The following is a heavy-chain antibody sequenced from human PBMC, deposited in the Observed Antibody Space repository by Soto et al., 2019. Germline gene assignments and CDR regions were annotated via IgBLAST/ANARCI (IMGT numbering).Heavy chain of an antibody. D-gene: IGHD5-18*01. CDR1: GFTFSSYG. Sequence: GGSLRLSCAASGFTFSSYGMHWVGQAPGKGLEWVAVISYDGSNKYYADSVKGRFTISRDNSKNTLYLQMNSLRAEDTAVYYCAKDGDTAMVTYYYYGMDVWGQGTTVTVSS. J-gene: IGHJ6*02. CDR3: AKDGDTAMVTYYYYGMDV. V-gene: IGHV3-30*18. CDR2: ISYDGSNK.